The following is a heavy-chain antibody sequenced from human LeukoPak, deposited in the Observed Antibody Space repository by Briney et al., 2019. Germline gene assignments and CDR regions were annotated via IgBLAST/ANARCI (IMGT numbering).Heavy chain of an antibody. Sequence: ASVKVSCKASGYTFTSYGISWVGQAPGQGLEWMGWISAYNGNTNYAQKLQGRVTMTTDASTSTAYMELRSLRSDDTAVYYCARDSYSGSWPYWGQGTLVTVSS. CDR2: ISAYNGNT. CDR3: ARDSYSGSWPY. J-gene: IGHJ4*02. D-gene: IGHD1-26*01. CDR1: GYTFTSYG. V-gene: IGHV1-18*01.